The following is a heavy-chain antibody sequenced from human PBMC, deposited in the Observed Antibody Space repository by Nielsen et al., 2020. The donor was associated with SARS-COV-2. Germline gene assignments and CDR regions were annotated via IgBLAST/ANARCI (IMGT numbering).Heavy chain of an antibody. CDR3: AKGNSKLSWFGELALYYYYCGLDV. D-gene: IGHD3-10*01. J-gene: IGHJ6*02. CDR1: GVTFSDYA. CDR2: ISTSGGGT. V-gene: IGHV3-23*01. Sequence: GESLKISCAASGVTFSDYAMTWVRQAPGKGLEWVSSISTSGGGTYYADSVKGRFTISRDNSKHTLFLHMSSLRAEDTAVYYCAKGNSKLSWFGELALYYYYCGLDVWGQGTTVTVSS.